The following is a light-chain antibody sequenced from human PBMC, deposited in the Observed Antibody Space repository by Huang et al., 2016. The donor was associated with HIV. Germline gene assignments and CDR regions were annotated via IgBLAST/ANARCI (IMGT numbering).Light chain of an antibody. V-gene: IGKV1-5*03. CDR1: QGISYW. Sequence: DIQMTQSPSTLSASVGDRVTITCRASQGISYWLAWYQHKPGKAPNLLIYKSSTLQSGVPSRFSGSGSGTEFTLTISSLQPDDFATYYCQQYNSYSWTFGQGTKVEIK. J-gene: IGKJ1*01. CDR2: KSS. CDR3: QQYNSYSWT.